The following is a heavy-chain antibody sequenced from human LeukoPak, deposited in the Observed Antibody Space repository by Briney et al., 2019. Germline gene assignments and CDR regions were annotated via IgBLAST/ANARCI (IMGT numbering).Heavy chain of an antibody. CDR1: GFIFSSYW. J-gene: IGHJ4*02. CDR3: ARAPGSNKHFEY. Sequence: PGGSLRLSCAASGFIFSSYWMHWVRQAPGKGLVWVSRINSDGSSTTYADYVKGRFTISRDNAKNTLYLQMNSLRAEDTAVYYCARAPGSNKHFEYWGQGTLVTVSS. D-gene: IGHD3-10*01. V-gene: IGHV3-74*01. CDR2: INSDGSST.